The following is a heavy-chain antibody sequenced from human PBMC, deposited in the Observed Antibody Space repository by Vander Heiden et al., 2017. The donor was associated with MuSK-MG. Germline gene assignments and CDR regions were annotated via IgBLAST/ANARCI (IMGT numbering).Heavy chain of an antibody. Sequence: EVQLLESGGGLVQPEGSLRLPCAASGFTFRSYAMHWVRQVPGKGLEWVSAISGSGGSTYYADSVKGRFTISRDNSKNTLYLQMNSLRAEDTAVYYCAKGTAIFGVVIPIDYWGQGTLVTVSS. CDR3: AKGTAIFGVVIPIDY. CDR2: ISGSGGST. CDR1: GFTFRSYA. J-gene: IGHJ4*02. D-gene: IGHD3-3*01. V-gene: IGHV3-23*01.